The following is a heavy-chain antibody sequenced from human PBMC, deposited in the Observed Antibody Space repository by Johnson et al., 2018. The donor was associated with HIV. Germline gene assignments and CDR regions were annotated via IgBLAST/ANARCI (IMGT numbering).Heavy chain of an antibody. J-gene: IGHJ3*02. D-gene: IGHD1-26*01. V-gene: IGHV3-20*04. CDR3: ATSMGATALAFDI. CDR1: GFTFDDYA. CDR2: INWNGGST. Sequence: VQLVESGGVVVQPGGSLRLSCVASGFTFDDYAMSWVRQAPGKGLEWVSGINWNGGSTGYADSVKGRFTISRDNSKNTLYLQMNSLRAEDTDVYYCATSMGATALAFDIWGQGTMVTVSS.